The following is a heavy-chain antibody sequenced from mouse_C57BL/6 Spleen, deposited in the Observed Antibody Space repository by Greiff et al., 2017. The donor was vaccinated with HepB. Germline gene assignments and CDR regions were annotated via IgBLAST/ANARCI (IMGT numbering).Heavy chain of an antibody. CDR3: ARGKDYFDY. Sequence: VKLVESGAELARPGASVKLSCKASGYTFTSYGISWVKQRTGQGLEWIGEIYPRSGNTYYNEKFKGKATLTADKSSSTAYMELRSLTSEDSAVYFCARGKDYFDYWGQGTTLTVSS. CDR1: GYTFTSYG. J-gene: IGHJ2*01. V-gene: IGHV1-81*01. CDR2: IYPRSGNT.